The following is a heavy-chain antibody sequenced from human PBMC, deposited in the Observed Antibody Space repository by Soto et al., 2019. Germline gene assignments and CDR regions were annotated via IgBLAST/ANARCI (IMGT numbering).Heavy chain of an antibody. Sequence: GGSLRLSCAASGFTFSSYGMHWVRQAPGKGLEWVAFISHDGSNKYYGDSMKGRIAMSRDNSKSTLYLQMSSLRAEDTAVYYCTKRRNVLRFLEWSSGMEVWGQGTTVTVSS. CDR3: TKRRNVLRFLEWSSGMEV. V-gene: IGHV3-30*18. D-gene: IGHD3-3*01. CDR2: ISHDGSNK. J-gene: IGHJ6*02. CDR1: GFTFSSYG.